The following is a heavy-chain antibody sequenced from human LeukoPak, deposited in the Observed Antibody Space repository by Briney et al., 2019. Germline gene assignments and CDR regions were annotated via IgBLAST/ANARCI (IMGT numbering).Heavy chain of an antibody. J-gene: IGHJ3*02. V-gene: IGHV4-39*01. CDR2: IYYSGST. Sequence: SETLSLTCTVSGGSISSSSYYWGRIRQPPGQGLEWIGSIYYSGSTYYNPSLKSRVTISVDTSKNQFSLKLSSVTAADTAVYYCARGQQWLSLGAFDIWGQGTMVTVSS. D-gene: IGHD6-19*01. CDR3: ARGQQWLSLGAFDI. CDR1: GGSISSSSYY.